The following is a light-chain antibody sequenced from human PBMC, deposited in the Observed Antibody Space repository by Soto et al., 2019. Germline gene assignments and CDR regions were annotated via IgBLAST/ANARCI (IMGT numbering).Light chain of an antibody. Sequence: DIQMTQSPSSLSAYVGDRVTITCRASQSISTYLNWYQQKPGKAPKLLIYAASILQNGVPSRFTGGASGTDFTLTISSLQPEDFATYFCQQSYSTPWTFGQGTKVEIK. CDR2: AAS. V-gene: IGKV1-39*01. CDR3: QQSYSTPWT. CDR1: QSISTY. J-gene: IGKJ1*01.